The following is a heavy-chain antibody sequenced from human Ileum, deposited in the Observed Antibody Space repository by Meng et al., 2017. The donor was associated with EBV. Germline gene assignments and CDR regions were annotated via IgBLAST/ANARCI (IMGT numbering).Heavy chain of an antibody. Sequence: GHLQGSGPSLVRLSATLSLTCTVSGASFSGSSWWSWVRQSPEKGLEWIGEVYPSGTPYYNPSLKSRVTISLDKSRNQFSLNLIHVTAADAAVYYCARDAFQYASGIPAHWGQGTLVTVSS. D-gene: IGHD3-16*01. CDR1: GASFSGSSW. CDR2: VYPSGTP. V-gene: IGHV4-4*02. J-gene: IGHJ4*02. CDR3: ARDAFQYASGIPAH.